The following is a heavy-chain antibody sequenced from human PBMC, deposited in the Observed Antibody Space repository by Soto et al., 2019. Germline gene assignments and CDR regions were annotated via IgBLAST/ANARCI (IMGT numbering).Heavy chain of an antibody. J-gene: IGHJ4*02. CDR2: TSGYNGNT. D-gene: IGHD2-2*01. V-gene: IGHV1-18*01. CDR3: AREGPPSLN. Sequence: QVQLVQSGAEVKKPGASVKVSCKASGYTFTSYYISWARQAPGQGLEWMGWTSGYNGNTNYAQKLQGRVTMTTDTPTSTASMWLRSLRSDDTAVFFCAREGPPSLNWGQGTLLTVPS. CDR1: GYTFTSYY.